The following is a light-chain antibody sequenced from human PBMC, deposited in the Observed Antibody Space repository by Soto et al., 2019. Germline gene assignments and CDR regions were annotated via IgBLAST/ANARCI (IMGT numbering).Light chain of an antibody. J-gene: IGKJ1*01. V-gene: IGKV1-27*01. Sequence: NQNTPSSTSLSATGGSKVTIHFPADQGLSQYLAWYQQKPGKVPKLLIYAASTLQSGVPSRFSGSGFGTDFTLTISSLQPDDVASYYCQKYDSAPQTFGQGTKVEIK. CDR1: QGLSQY. CDR3: QKYDSAPQT. CDR2: AAS.